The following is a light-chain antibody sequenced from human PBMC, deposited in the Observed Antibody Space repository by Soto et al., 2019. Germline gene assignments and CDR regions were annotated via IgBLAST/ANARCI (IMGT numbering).Light chain of an antibody. CDR3: QHRGKWPRT. Sequence: EIVLTQSPATLSLSPGERATLSCRASQSVSSYLAWYQQKPGQVPRLLIYGASNRATGIPARFSGSGSGTDXXXXXXXXXSEDFAVYYCQHRGKWPRTFGQGTKLEIK. CDR2: GAS. V-gene: IGKV3-11*01. J-gene: IGKJ2*01. CDR1: QSVSSY.